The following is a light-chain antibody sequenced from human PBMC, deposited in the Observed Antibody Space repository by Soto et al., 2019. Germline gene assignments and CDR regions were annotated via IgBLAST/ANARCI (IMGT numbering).Light chain of an antibody. Sequence: QSVLTQPASVSGSPGQSITISCTGTSGDVGGYNYVSWYQQYPGKAPKLMIYDVSNRPSGVSNRFSGSKSGNTASLIISGLQTEDEADYYCSSYTSSTTLVFGGGTQLTVL. CDR1: SGDVGGYNY. V-gene: IGLV2-14*01. CDR2: DVS. J-gene: IGLJ2*01. CDR3: SSYTSSTTLV.